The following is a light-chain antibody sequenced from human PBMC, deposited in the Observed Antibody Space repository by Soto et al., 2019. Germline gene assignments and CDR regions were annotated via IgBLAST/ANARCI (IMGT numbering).Light chain of an antibody. V-gene: IGKV3-20*01. CDR1: QNVARNY. CDR3: QQYARSPLA. CDR2: DAS. Sequence: EIVFTQSPCTLSLSPGERATLPCRASQNVARNYLAWYQQRPGQAPRLLIYDASTRATGIPDRFSGSGSGTDFALTISRLEPEDFAVYFCQQYARSPLAFGGGTKVDIK. J-gene: IGKJ4*01.